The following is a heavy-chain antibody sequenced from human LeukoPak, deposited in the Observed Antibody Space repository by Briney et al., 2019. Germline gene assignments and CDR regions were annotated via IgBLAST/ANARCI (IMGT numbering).Heavy chain of an antibody. D-gene: IGHD6-13*01. J-gene: IGHJ4*02. CDR1: GFTFSNYW. Sequence: GGSLRLSCAASGFTFSNYWMNWVRQAPGKGLEWVAHIKKDGSEKYYVDSVKGRFTISRDNAKNSQYLQMNSLRAEDTAVYYCARDLTSGYSSSWYSGMDYWGQGTLVTVSS. CDR3: ARDLTSGYSSSWYSGMDY. V-gene: IGHV3-7*01. CDR2: IKKDGSEK.